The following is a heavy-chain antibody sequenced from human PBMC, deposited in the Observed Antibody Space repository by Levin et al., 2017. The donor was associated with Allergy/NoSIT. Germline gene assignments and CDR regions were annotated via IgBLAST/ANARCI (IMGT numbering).Heavy chain of an antibody. J-gene: IGHJ6*03. CDR2: IYHSGST. CDR1: GGSISSSNW. CDR3: ARVGFCSSTSCYAYDYYMDG. D-gene: IGHD2-2*01. Sequence: GSLRLSCAVSGGSISSSNWWSWVRQPPGKGLEWIGEIYHSGSTNYNPSLKSRVTISVDKSKNQFSLKLSSVTAADTAVYYCARVGFCSSTSCYAYDYYMDGWGKGTTVTVSS. V-gene: IGHV4-4*02.